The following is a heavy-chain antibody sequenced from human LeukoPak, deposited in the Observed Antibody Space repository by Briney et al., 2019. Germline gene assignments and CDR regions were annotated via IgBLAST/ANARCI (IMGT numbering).Heavy chain of an antibody. V-gene: IGHV1-69*13. CDR2: IIPIFGTA. J-gene: IGHJ6*02. CDR3: ARDQQLVPYYYYYGMDV. Sequence: SVKVSCKASGGTFSSYAISWVRQAPGQGLEWMGGIIPIFGTANYAQKFQGRVTITADESTSTAYMELRSLRSDDTAVYYCARDQQLVPYYYYYGMDVWGQGTTVTVSS. D-gene: IGHD6-13*01. CDR1: GGTFSSYA.